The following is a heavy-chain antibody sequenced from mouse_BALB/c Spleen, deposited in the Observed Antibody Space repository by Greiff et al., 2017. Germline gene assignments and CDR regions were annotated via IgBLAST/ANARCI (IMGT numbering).Heavy chain of an antibody. CDR2: IRNKANGYTS. CDR3: AGDRWLPSMDY. D-gene: IGHD2-3*01. Sequence: EVQVVESGGGLVQPGGSLRLSCATSGFTFTDYYMSWVRQPPGKALEWLGFIRNKANGYTSEYSASVKGRFTISRDNSQSILYLQMNTLRAEDSATYYCAGDRWLPSMDYGGQGTSVTVSS. V-gene: IGHV7-3*02. J-gene: IGHJ4*01. CDR1: GFTFTDYY.